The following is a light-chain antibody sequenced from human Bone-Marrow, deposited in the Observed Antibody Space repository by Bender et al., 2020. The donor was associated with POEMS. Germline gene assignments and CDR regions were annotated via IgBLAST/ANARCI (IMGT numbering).Light chain of an antibody. Sequence: QSALIQPPSVSGSPGQSVTISCSGTSSEVGNYDYVSWYQQHPGTVPKPMIYNVNSQPSGVPDRLSGSKSGNTASMTISGLQAEDEADYYCSSYSSYSTSWVFGGGTKLTVL. CDR2: NVN. CDR1: SSEVGNYDY. V-gene: IGLV2-5*01. CDR3: SSYSSYSTSWV. J-gene: IGLJ3*02.